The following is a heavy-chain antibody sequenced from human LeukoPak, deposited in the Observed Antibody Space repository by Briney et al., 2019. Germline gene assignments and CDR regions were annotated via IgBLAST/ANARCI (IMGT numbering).Heavy chain of an antibody. V-gene: IGHV3-48*02. Sequence: GGSLRLSYAASGFTFSSYSMNWVRQAPGKGLEWVSYISSSSSTIYYADSVKGRFTISRDNAKNSLYLQMNSLRDEDTAVYYCARDPPITMIVVGGVSAFDIWGQGTMVTVSS. J-gene: IGHJ3*02. D-gene: IGHD3-22*01. CDR3: ARDPPITMIVVGGVSAFDI. CDR1: GFTFSSYS. CDR2: ISSSSSTI.